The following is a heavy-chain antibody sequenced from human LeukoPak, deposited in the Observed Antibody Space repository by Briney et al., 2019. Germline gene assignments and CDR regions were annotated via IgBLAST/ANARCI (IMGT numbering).Heavy chain of an antibody. D-gene: IGHD3-10*01. J-gene: IGHJ4*02. Sequence: GGSLRLSCAASGFTFSDFGMHWVRQAPGEGLEWVALLAYDGTNEYYAHSVKGRFTISRDNSNNTVSLQMNSLRLDDTAVYYRARGGPLGDTNRFDFWGQGNLVTVST. CDR3: ARGGPLGDTNRFDF. V-gene: IGHV3-30*19. CDR2: LAYDGTNE. CDR1: GFTFSDFG.